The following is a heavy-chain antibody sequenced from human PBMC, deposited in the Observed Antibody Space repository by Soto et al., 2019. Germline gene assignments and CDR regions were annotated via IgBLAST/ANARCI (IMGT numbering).Heavy chain of an antibody. D-gene: IGHD2-15*01. CDR3: ARSAPPPVAARRRSSAFDL. CDR2: INHSGST. J-gene: IGHJ3*01. V-gene: IGHV4-34*01. CDR1: GGSFSGYY. Sequence: QVQLQQWGAGLLKPSETLSLTCAVYGGSFSGYYWSWIRQPPGKGLEWIGEINHSGSTNYNPSLKSRVTISVDTAKNQLSLKLSYVTDADTAVYYCARSAPPPVAARRRSSAFDLWGQGTMVTVSS.